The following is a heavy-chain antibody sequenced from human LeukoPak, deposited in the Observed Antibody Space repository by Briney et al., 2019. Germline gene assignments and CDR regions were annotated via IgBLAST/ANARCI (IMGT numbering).Heavy chain of an antibody. CDR3: ASPEWLPDSIDI. V-gene: IGHV3-7*03. CDR2: IKQDGSEE. Sequence: GSLRLSCAASGITFSNYWMTWVRQAPGRGLEWVASIKQDGSEEYYVDSVKGRFTISRDNAKNSLFLQMNTLRVEDTAVYYCASPEWLPDSIDIWGRGTMVTVSS. D-gene: IGHD3-3*01. CDR1: GITFSNYW. J-gene: IGHJ3*02.